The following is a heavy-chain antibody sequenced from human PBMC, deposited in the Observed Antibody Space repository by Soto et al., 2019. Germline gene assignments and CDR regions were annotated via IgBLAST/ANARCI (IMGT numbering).Heavy chain of an antibody. V-gene: IGHV3-66*01. Sequence: EVQLVESGGGLVQPGGSLRLSCAASGFTVSTKYMSWVRQAPGKGLEWGSVIYSGGSTFYADSVRGRFTISRDNSKNTVNLKMNSLRAEDTAVYYCARDPWAADYWGQETLVTVSS. D-gene: IGHD3-16*01. CDR3: ARDPWAADY. J-gene: IGHJ4*02. CDR2: IYSGGST. CDR1: GFTVSTKY.